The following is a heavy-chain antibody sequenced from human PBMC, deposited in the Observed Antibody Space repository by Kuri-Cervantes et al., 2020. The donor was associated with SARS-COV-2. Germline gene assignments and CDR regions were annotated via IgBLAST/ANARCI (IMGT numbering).Heavy chain of an antibody. Sequence: GGSLRLSCAASGFTFSSYGMHWVRQAPGKGLEWVAVISYDGSNKYYADSVKGRFTISRDNSKNTLYLQMNSLRAEDTAVYYCARRIRPQDYYYYYGMDVWGQGTTVTVSS. CDR1: GFTFSSYG. V-gene: IGHV3-30*03. CDR2: ISYDGSNK. CDR3: ARRIRPQDYYYYYGMDV. D-gene: IGHD1-14*01. J-gene: IGHJ6*02.